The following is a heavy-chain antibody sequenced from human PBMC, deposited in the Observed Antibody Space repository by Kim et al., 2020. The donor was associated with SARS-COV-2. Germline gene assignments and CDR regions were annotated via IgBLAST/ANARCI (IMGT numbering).Heavy chain of an antibody. V-gene: IGHV3-30*04. CDR3: ARKPQFGRDGYNPPGSDY. Sequence: GGSLRLSCAASGFTFSSYAMHWVRQAPGKGLEWVAVISYDGSNKYYADSVKGRFTISRDNSKNTLYLQMNSLRAEDTAVYYCARKPQFGRDGYNPPGSDYWGQGTLVTVSS. CDR2: ISYDGSNK. J-gene: IGHJ4*02. CDR1: GFTFSSYA. D-gene: IGHD5-12*01.